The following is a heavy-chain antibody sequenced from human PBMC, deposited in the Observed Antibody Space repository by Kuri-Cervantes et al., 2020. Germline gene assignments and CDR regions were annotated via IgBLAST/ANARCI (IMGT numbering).Heavy chain of an antibody. J-gene: IGHJ4*02. CDR3: AKEGTAMVTGFDY. D-gene: IGHD5-18*01. CDR1: GFTFSSYG. V-gene: IGHV3-30*18. CDR2: ISYDGKHK. Sequence: GGSLRLSCAASGFTFSSYGMHWVRQVPGKGLEWVAVISYDGKHKYYGDSMKGRVIISRDNSKNTLYLQMNSLRAEDTAVYYCAKEGTAMVTGFDYWGQGTLVTVSS.